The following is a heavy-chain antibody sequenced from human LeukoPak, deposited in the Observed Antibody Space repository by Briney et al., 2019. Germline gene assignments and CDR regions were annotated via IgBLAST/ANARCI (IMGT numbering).Heavy chain of an antibody. CDR2: INPNSGGT. CDR3: ARAKYSSGWHDY. Sequence: ASVKVSCKASGYTFTGYYMHWVRQAPGQGLEWMGWINPNSGGTNYAQKFQGRVTMTRDTSISTAYMELSRLRSDDTAVYYCARAKYSSGWHDYWGQGTLVTVSS. V-gene: IGHV1-2*02. CDR1: GYTFTGYY. J-gene: IGHJ4*02. D-gene: IGHD6-19*01.